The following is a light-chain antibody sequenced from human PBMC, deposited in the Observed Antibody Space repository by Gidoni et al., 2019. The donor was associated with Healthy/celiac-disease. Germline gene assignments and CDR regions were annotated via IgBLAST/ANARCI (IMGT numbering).Light chain of an antibody. CDR2: WAS. J-gene: IGKJ1*01. CDR3: QQYYSTPRT. V-gene: IGKV4-1*01. CDR1: QSVLYSSNNKNY. Sequence: DIVMTQSPDSLAVSLGERATINCKSSQSVLYSSNNKNYLAWYQQKPGQPPKLLIYWASTRESGVPDRFGGSGSGTDFTLTISSLQVEDVAVYYCQQYYSTPRTFGQGTKVEIK.